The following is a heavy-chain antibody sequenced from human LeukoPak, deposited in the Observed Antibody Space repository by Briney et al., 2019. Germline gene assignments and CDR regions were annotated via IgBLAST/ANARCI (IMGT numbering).Heavy chain of an antibody. V-gene: IGHV3-23*01. CDR2: VTDRGSNT. Sequence: QPGGSLRLSCAASGFTFSTYAMNWVRQAPGKGLEWVSTVTDRGSNTYYADSVKGRFTISRDNSKNTLYLQMNSLRAEDTAVYYCAKGWSNWYFDYWGQGTLVTVSS. CDR3: AKGWSNWYFDY. CDR1: GFTFSTYA. J-gene: IGHJ4*02. D-gene: IGHD1-1*01.